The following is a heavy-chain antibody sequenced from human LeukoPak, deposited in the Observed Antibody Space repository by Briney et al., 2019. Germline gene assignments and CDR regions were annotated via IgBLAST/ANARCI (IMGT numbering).Heavy chain of an antibody. CDR1: GYTFTGYY. V-gene: IGHV1-2*02. D-gene: IGHD4-23*01. J-gene: IGHJ4*02. CDR2: INPNSGGT. CDR3: ARDLDYGGNSARGY. Sequence: ASVKVSCKASGYTFTGYYMHWVRQAPGQGLEWMGWINPNSGGTNYAQKFQGRVAMTRDTSISTAYMELSRLRSDDTAVYYCARDLDYGGNSARGYWGQGTLVTVSS.